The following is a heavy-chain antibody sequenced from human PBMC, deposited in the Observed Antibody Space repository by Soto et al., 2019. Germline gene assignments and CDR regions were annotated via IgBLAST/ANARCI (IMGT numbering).Heavy chain of an antibody. D-gene: IGHD5-12*01. J-gene: IGHJ4*02. CDR1: GGSISSGGYS. V-gene: IGHV4-30-2*01. CDR3: ARSHSGYDWYYDY. CDR2: IYHSGST. Sequence: SETLSLTCAVSGGSISSGGYSWSWIRQPPGKGLEWIGYIYHSGSTYYNPSLKSRVTISVDRSKNQFSLKLSSVTAADTAVYYCARSHSGYDWYYDYWGQGTLVTVSS.